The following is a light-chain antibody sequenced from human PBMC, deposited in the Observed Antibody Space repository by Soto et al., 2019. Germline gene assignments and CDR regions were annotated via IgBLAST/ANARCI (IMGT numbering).Light chain of an antibody. V-gene: IGKV3-11*01. Sequence: ETVLTQSPPTLSLSPGEGATLSCRASQSVSKYLAWYQQKPGQAPRLLIYDASTRATGIPARFSGSGSGTDFTLTLSSLEPEDFAVYYCQQRSNWPPSFGGGTKEEIK. CDR2: DAS. CDR3: QQRSNWPPS. J-gene: IGKJ4*01. CDR1: QSVSKY.